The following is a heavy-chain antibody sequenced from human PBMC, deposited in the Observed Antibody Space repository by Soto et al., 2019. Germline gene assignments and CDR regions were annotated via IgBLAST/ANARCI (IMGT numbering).Heavy chain of an antibody. Sequence: SETLSLTGSVSGGSISSGGYYWSWIRQHPGKGLEWIGYIYYSGSTYYNPSLKSRVTISVDTSKNQFSLKLSSVTAADTAVYYCARSPSDYDQYYFDYWGQGTLVTVSS. D-gene: IGHD3-22*01. CDR3: ARSPSDYDQYYFDY. CDR2: IYYSGST. V-gene: IGHV4-31*03. CDR1: GGSISSGGYY. J-gene: IGHJ4*02.